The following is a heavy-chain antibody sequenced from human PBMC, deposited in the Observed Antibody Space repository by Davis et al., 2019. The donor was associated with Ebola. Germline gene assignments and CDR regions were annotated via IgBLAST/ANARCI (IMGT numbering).Heavy chain of an antibody. Sequence: SLRLSCAASGFTFDDYAMHWVRQAPGKGLEWVSGISWNSGSIGYADSVKGRFTISRDNAKNTLYLQMNGLRAEDTAVYYCATFPTIFGVVPDYWGQGTLVTVSS. V-gene: IGHV3-9*01. CDR1: GFTFDDYA. J-gene: IGHJ4*02. CDR2: ISWNSGSI. D-gene: IGHD3-3*01. CDR3: ATFPTIFGVVPDY.